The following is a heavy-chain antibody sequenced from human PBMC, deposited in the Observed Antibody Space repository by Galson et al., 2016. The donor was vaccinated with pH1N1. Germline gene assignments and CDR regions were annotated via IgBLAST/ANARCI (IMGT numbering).Heavy chain of an antibody. V-gene: IGHV4-39*01. CDR1: GGSISSSGYY. D-gene: IGHD4-17*01. CDR2: IYYSGST. J-gene: IGHJ4*02. CDR3: ANLFYGDYVGYFDS. Sequence: ETLSLTCTVSGGSISSSGYYWGWIRQPPGKGLEWIGSIYYSGSTYYNPSLRSRVTISVDTSKNQFSLKLSSVTAADTAVYYCANLFYGDYVGYFDSWGLGTLVTVSS.